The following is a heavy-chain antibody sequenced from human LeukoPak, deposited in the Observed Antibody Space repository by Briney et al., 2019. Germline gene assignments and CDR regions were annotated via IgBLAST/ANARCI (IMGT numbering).Heavy chain of an antibody. J-gene: IGHJ5*02. CDR2: IFYLGNT. Sequence: PSQTLSLTCTVSGGSISSGKYYWSWIRQPPGKGLEWIGYIFYLGNTYYTPSLKSRVTISVDTSKNQFSLKLSSVTAADTAVYYCARKYPDHWFDPWGQGTLVTVSS. V-gene: IGHV4-30-4*01. CDR3: ARKYPDHWFDP. D-gene: IGHD6-6*01. CDR1: GGSISSGKYY.